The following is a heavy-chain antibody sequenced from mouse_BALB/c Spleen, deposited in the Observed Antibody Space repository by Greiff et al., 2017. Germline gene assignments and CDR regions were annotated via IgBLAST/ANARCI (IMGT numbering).Heavy chain of an antibody. V-gene: IGHV2-9-2*01. CDR1: GFSLTSYD. J-gene: IGHJ3*01. CDR3: VRGPKTARATWFAY. D-gene: IGHD3-2*01. Sequence: QVQLKESGPGLVAPSQSLSITCTVSGFSLTSYDISWIRQPPGKGLEWLGVIWTGGGTNYNSAFMSRLSISKDNSKSQVFLKMNSLQTDDTAIYYCVRGPKTARATWFAYWGQGTLVTVSA. CDR2: IWTGGGT.